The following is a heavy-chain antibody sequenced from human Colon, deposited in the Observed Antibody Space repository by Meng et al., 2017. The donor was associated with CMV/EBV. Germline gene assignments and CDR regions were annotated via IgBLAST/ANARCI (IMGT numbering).Heavy chain of an antibody. V-gene: IGHV3-30*02. Sequence: GESLKISCAASGFTFSSYGMHWVRQAPGKGLEWVAFIRYDGSNKYYADSVKGRFTISRDNSKNTLYLQMNSLRAEDTAVYYCARDFAVPAARRIGGRGFDPWGQGTLVTVSS. D-gene: IGHD2-2*01. J-gene: IGHJ5*02. CDR2: IRYDGSNK. CDR3: ARDFAVPAARRIGGRGFDP. CDR1: GFTFSSYG.